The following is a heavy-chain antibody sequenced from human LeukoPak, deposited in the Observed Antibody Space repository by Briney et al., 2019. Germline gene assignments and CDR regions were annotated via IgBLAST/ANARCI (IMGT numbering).Heavy chain of an antibody. CDR3: AKGPSGGYYYDSSGYYYDY. D-gene: IGHD3-22*01. CDR2: ISGSGGST. Sequence: GGSLRLSCAASGFTFSEAWMSWVRQAPGKGLEWVSTISGSGGSTYYADSVKGRFTISRDNSKNTLYLQMNSLRAEDTAVYYCAKGPSGGYYYDSSGYYYDYWGQGTLVTVSS. V-gene: IGHV3-23*01. CDR1: GFTFSEAW. J-gene: IGHJ4*02.